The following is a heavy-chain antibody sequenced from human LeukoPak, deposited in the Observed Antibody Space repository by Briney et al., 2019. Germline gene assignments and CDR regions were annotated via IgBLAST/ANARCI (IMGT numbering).Heavy chain of an antibody. Sequence: ASVKVSCKAPGYTFTGYYMHWVRQAPGQGLEWMGWINPNSGGTNYAQKFQGRVTMTRDTSISTAYMELSRLRSDDTAVYYCARDSSGWSRGFDPWGQGTLVTVSS. J-gene: IGHJ5*02. D-gene: IGHD6-19*01. CDR1: GYTFTGYY. CDR2: INPNSGGT. CDR3: ARDSSGWSRGFDP. V-gene: IGHV1-2*02.